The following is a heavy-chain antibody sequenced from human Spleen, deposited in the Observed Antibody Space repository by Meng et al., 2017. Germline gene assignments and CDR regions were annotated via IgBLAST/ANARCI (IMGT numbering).Heavy chain of an antibody. J-gene: IGHJ6*02. CDR1: GFSFSSYG. CDR3: TRLRESLITFGGVIVIGGMDV. V-gene: IGHV3-41*02. CDR2: IWNDGSQK. Sequence: GESLKISCEASGFSFSSYGMSWVRQAPGKGLDWVAHIWNDGSQKYYADSVKGRFTISRDNSKSMLYLQMDSLKAKDTAMYYCTRLRESLITFGGVIVIGGMDVWGQGTTVTVSS. D-gene: IGHD3-16*02.